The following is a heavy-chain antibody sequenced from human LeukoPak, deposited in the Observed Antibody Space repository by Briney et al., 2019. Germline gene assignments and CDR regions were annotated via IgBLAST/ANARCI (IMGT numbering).Heavy chain of an antibody. Sequence: SVKVSCKDSGGTFSSYAISWVRQAPGQGLEWMGGIILIFGTANYAQKLQGRVTMTTDTSTSTAYMELRSLRSDDTAVYYCARGRLGIVVVPPLDPWGQGTLVTVSS. V-gene: IGHV1-69*05. J-gene: IGHJ5*02. CDR3: ARGRLGIVVVPPLDP. CDR1: GGTFSSYA. D-gene: IGHD2-2*03. CDR2: IILIFGTA.